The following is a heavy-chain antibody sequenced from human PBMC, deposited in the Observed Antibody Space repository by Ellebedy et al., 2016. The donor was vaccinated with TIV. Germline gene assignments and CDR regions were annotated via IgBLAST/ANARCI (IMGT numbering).Heavy chain of an antibody. V-gene: IGHV1-69*04. J-gene: IGHJ5*02. CDR1: GGTFSSYA. D-gene: IGHD1-1*01. CDR2: IIPILGIA. Sequence: ASVKVSCKASGGTFSSYAISWVRQAPGQGLEWMGRIIPILGIANYAQKFQGRVTITADKSTSTAYMELSSLRSEDTAVYYCARDSPSVEEADPWGQGTLVTVSS. CDR3: ARDSPSVEEADP.